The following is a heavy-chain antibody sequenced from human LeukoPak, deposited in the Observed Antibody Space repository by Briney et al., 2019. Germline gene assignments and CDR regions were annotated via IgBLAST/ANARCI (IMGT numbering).Heavy chain of an antibody. CDR3: ARAAAAPVWALWFSA. Sequence: ASVTVSCKASGYTFTSYGISWVRQAPGQGLEWMGWISAYNGNTNYAQKLQGRVTMTTDTSTSTAYMELRSLRSDDTAVYYCARAAAAPVWALWFSAWGQGTLVTVSS. D-gene: IGHD6-13*01. CDR1: GYTFTSYG. J-gene: IGHJ5*02. V-gene: IGHV1-18*01. CDR2: ISAYNGNT.